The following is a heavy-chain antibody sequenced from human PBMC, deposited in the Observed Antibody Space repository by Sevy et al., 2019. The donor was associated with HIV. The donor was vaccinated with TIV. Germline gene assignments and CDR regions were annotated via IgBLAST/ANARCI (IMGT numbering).Heavy chain of an antibody. CDR3: AREFSGGGTYCGGDCYSGMEAFDI. CDR2: INPNSGGT. Sequence: ASVKVSCKASGYTFTGYYMHWVRQAPGQGLEWMGWINPNSGGTNYAQKFQGRVTMTRDTSIGTAYMELSRLRSDDTAVYYCAREFSGGGTYCGGDCYSGMEAFDIWGQGTMVTVSS. V-gene: IGHV1-2*02. CDR1: GYTFTGYY. D-gene: IGHD2-21*02. J-gene: IGHJ3*02.